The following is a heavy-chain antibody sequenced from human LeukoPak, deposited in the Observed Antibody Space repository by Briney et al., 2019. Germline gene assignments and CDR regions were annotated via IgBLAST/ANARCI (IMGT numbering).Heavy chain of an antibody. CDR1: GYILTNYA. CDR3: ARIGWELPHTDYYFDY. D-gene: IGHD1-26*01. V-gene: IGHV1-3*01. CDR2: ISGGSGDT. Sequence: ASVKVSCKASGYILTNYAMHWVRQAPGQRLEWMGRISGGSGDTKYSQKFQDRVTITRDTSASTAYMELSSLRSEDTAVYYCARIGWELPHTDYYFDYWGQGTLVTVSS. J-gene: IGHJ4*02.